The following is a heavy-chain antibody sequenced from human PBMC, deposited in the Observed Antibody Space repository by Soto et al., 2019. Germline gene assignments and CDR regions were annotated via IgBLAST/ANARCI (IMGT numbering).Heavy chain of an antibody. D-gene: IGHD4-17*01. Sequence: QVQLQQWGAGLLKPSETLSLTCAVYGGSFSGYYWSWIRQPPGKGLEWIGEINHSGSTNYNPSLKSRVTISVDTSKNQFSLNLSSVTAADTAVYYCAREGSYGDYVGLFDYWGKGTLVTVSS. J-gene: IGHJ4*02. CDR2: INHSGST. V-gene: IGHV4-34*01. CDR3: AREGSYGDYVGLFDY. CDR1: GGSFSGYY.